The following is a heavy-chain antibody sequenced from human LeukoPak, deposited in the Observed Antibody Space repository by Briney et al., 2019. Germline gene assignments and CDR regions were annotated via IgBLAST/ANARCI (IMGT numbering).Heavy chain of an antibody. V-gene: IGHV3-15*01. J-gene: IGHJ4*02. Sequence: GGSLRLSCAASGFTFSSYAMSWVRQAPGKGLEWVGRIKSKTDGGTTDYAAPVKGRFTISRDDSKNTLYLQMNSLKTEDTAVYYCSLSYYDYVWGSYRNDYWGQGTLVTVSS. CDR3: SLSYYDYVWGSYRNDY. D-gene: IGHD3-16*02. CDR1: GFTFSSYA. CDR2: IKSKTDGGTT.